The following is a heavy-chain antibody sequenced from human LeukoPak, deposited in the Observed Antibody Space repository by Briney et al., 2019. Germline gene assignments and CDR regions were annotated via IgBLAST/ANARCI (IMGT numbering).Heavy chain of an antibody. D-gene: IGHD5-18*01. Sequence: SQTLSLTCTVSGGSISSGDYYWSWIRQPPGKGLEWIGYIYYSGSTYYNPSLKSRVTISVDTSKNQFSLKLSSVTAADTAVYYCARDGYSYGHRRADYMDVWDKGTTVTVSS. V-gene: IGHV4-30-4*08. CDR1: GGSISSGDYY. J-gene: IGHJ6*03. CDR2: IYYSGST. CDR3: ARDGYSYGHRRADYMDV.